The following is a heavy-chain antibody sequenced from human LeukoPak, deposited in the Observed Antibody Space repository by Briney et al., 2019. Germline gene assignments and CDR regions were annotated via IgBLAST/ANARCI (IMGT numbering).Heavy chain of an antibody. CDR1: GFTFSSYA. CDR2: ISYEGSNK. D-gene: IGHD3-22*01. Sequence: PGGSLRLSCAASGFTFSSYAMHWVRQAPGKALEWVAVISYEGSNKYYADSVKGRFTISRDNSKNTLYLQMHSLRAEDTAVYYCARDPYYYDNSADYWGQGTLVTVSS. V-gene: IGHV3-30-3*01. CDR3: ARDPYYYDNSADY. J-gene: IGHJ4*02.